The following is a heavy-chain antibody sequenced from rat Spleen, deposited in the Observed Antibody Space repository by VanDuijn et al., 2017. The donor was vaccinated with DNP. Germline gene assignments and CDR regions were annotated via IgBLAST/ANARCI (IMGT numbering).Heavy chain of an antibody. Sequence: EVQLVETGGGLVQPGRSLKLSCVASGFTFSRYWMHWIRQAPGKGLDWVASINTDGGTTYYPDSVKGRFTISRDNAKSTVYLQMNSLRSEDMATYYCARWSSSHWYFDFWGPGTMVTVSS. J-gene: IGHJ1*01. D-gene: IGHD1-2*01. CDR2: INTDGGTT. V-gene: IGHV5-58*01. CDR1: GFTFSRYW. CDR3: ARWSSSHWYFDF.